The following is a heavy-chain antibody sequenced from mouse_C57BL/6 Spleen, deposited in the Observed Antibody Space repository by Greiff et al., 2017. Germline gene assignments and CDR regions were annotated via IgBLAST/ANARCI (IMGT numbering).Heavy chain of an antibody. CDR1: GFTFSDYG. D-gene: IGHD2-4*01. J-gene: IGHJ2*01. CDR2: ISSGSSTI. V-gene: IGHV5-17*01. CDR3: ARYYDYDDGYYFDD. Sequence: EVQVVESGGGLVKPGGSLTLSCAASGFTFSDYGMHWVRQAPEKGLEWVAYISSGSSTIYYADTVKGRFTISRDNAKNTLFLQMTSLRSEDTAMYYCARYYDYDDGYYFDDWSQGTTLAVSS.